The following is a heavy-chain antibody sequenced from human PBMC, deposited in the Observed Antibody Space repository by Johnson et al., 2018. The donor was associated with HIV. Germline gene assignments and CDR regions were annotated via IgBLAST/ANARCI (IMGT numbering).Heavy chain of an antibody. Sequence: QVQLVESGGGVVQPGRSLILSCAVSGFTFSSYAMHWVRQAPGKGLEWVAIISYDGSNKYYADSVKGRFTISRDNSKNTLYLQMSSRRAEDTAVYYCATSGSHFACDIWGQGTMVTVSS. CDR2: ISYDGSNK. CDR1: GFTFSSYA. CDR3: ATSGSHFACDI. J-gene: IGHJ3*02. V-gene: IGHV3-30-3*01. D-gene: IGHD1-26*01.